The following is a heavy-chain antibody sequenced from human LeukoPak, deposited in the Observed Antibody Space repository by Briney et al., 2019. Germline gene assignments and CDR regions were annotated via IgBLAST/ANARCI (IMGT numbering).Heavy chain of an antibody. Sequence: GGSLRLSCAASGFTFSRYAMHWVRQAPGKGREWVAVISYDGSNKYYADSVEGRFTISRDNSKNTLYLQMNSLRAEDTAVYYCARETTDYYYYMDVWGKGTTVTVSS. J-gene: IGHJ6*03. CDR2: ISYDGSNK. D-gene: IGHD4-11*01. CDR1: GFTFSRYA. V-gene: IGHV3-30*04. CDR3: ARETTDYYYYMDV.